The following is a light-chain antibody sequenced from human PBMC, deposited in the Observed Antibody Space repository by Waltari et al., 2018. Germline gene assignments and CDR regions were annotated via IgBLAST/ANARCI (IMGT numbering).Light chain of an antibody. CDR2: GAS. CDR3: QQYGSSPST. V-gene: IGKV3-20*01. Sequence: EIVLTQSPGTLSLSPGERATLSCRASQSVSSSYLAWYQQKPGQAPRLLIYGASSRATDIPDRFSGSGSGTDFTLTISRLEPEDFAVYYCQQYGSSPSTFGQGTKLEIK. CDR1: QSVSSSY. J-gene: IGKJ2*02.